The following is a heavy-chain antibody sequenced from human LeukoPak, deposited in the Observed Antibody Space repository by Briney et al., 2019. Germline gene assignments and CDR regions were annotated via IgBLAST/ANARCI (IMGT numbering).Heavy chain of an antibody. D-gene: IGHD2-2*01. CDR2: IYSGGST. J-gene: IGHJ6*03. CDR1: EFSVGSNY. V-gene: IGHV3-66*01. CDR3: AKAADQYYYYYFYYMDV. Sequence: GGSLRLSCAASEFSVGSNYMTWVRQAPGKGLEWVSLIYSGGSTYYADSVKGRFTISRDNSKNTVYLQMNSLRVEDTAVYYCAKAADQYYYYYFYYMDVWGKGTTVTVSS.